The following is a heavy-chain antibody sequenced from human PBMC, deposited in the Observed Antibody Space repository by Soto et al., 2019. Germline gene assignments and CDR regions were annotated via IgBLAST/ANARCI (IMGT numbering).Heavy chain of an antibody. CDR1: GFTFSSYA. Sequence: PGGSLRLSCAASGFTFSSYAMSWVRQAPGKGLEWVSAISGSGGSTYYADSVKGRFTISRDNSRNTLYLQMNSLRAEDTAVYYCARLFGYYYDTSGYLTVWGQGTQVTVSS. D-gene: IGHD3-22*01. CDR2: ISGSGGST. V-gene: IGHV3-23*01. CDR3: ARLFGYYYDTSGYLTV. J-gene: IGHJ4*02.